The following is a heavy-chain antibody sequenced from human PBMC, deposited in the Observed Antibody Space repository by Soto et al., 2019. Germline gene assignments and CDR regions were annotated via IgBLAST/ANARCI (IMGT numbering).Heavy chain of an antibody. CDR3: ARHETLHGDYDD. Sequence: SETLSLTCAVYGGSFSAYYWTWIRQPPGTGLEWIGEINHSGSTNYNPSLKSRVTISVDTSKNQFSLKLTSVTAADTAVYYCARHETLHGDYDDWGQGTLVTVSS. CDR2: INHSGST. D-gene: IGHD4-17*01. CDR1: GGSFSAYY. V-gene: IGHV4-34*01. J-gene: IGHJ4*02.